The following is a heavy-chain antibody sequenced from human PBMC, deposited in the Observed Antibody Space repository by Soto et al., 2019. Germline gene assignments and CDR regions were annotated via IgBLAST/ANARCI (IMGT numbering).Heavy chain of an antibody. J-gene: IGHJ4*02. D-gene: IGHD2-2*01. V-gene: IGHV1-18*01. CDR3: SRGYFSFASCPLDF. CDR1: GYIFSSFG. Sequence: HVQLVQSGDEVMKPGASVKVSCKASGYIFSSFGISWVRQVPGQGLEWMGWINTYNGDTNYAQKFQGRVTMTTDTTTRTAYMELRNLISDDPALYYLSRGYFSFASCPLDFWGQGTLVTVSS. CDR2: INTYNGDT.